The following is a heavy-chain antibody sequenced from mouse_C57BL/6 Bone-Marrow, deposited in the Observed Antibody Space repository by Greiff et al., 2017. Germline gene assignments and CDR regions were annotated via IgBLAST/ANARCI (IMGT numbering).Heavy chain of an antibody. Sequence: VQLQQSGAELVMPGASVKLSCKASGYTFTSYWMHWVKQRPGQGLEWIGEIDPSDSYTNYNQKFKGKSTLTVDKSSSTAYMQLSSLTSEDSAVYYCAWDYDWFAYWGQGTLVTVSA. J-gene: IGHJ3*01. V-gene: IGHV1-69*01. CDR3: AWDYDWFAY. CDR2: IDPSDSYT. CDR1: GYTFTSYW. D-gene: IGHD2-4*01.